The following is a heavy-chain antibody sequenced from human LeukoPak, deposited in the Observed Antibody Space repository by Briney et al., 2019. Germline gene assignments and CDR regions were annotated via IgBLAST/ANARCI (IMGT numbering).Heavy chain of an antibody. CDR2: IYFSGNT. CDR3: ARQVAGIGLYYFDY. D-gene: IGHD6-19*01. V-gene: IGHV4-39*01. J-gene: IGHJ4*02. CDR1: GDSIRSSAYY. Sequence: SKTLSLTCTVSGDSIRSSAYYWGWIRQPPGKGLQWIGSIYFSGNTDYNPCLKSRVTISIDTSKNQFSLKLTSVTAADTAVYYCARQVAGIGLYYFDYWGQGTLVTVSS.